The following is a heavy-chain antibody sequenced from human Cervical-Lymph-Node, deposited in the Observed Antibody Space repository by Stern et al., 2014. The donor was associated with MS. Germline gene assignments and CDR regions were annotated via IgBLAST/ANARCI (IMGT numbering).Heavy chain of an antibody. J-gene: IGHJ3*01. CDR2: IYTSGST. D-gene: IGHD3-10*01. Sequence: QLQLQESGPGLVKPSQTLSLTCTVSGGSISSGSYYWSWIRQPAGKGLEWIGRIYTSGSTTYNPSLKSRVTISVDTSKNQFSLKRSSVTAADTAVYYCARVVWFGVPYAFDLWGQGTMVTVSS. CDR1: GGSISSGSYY. V-gene: IGHV4-61*02. CDR3: ARVVWFGVPYAFDL.